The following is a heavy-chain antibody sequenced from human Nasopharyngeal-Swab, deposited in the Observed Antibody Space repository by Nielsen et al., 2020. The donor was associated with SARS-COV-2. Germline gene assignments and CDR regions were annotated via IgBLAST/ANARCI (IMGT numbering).Heavy chain of an antibody. D-gene: IGHD2-2*01. Sequence: SVKVSCKASGGTFSSYAISWVRQAPGQGLEWMGRIIPILGIANYAQKFQGRVTITADKSTSTAYMELSSLRSEDTAVYYCARVGAADCSSTSCYAGVSWDYGMDVWGQGTTVTVSS. CDR1: GGTFSSYA. CDR3: ARVGAADCSSTSCYAGVSWDYGMDV. V-gene: IGHV1-69*04. CDR2: IIPILGIA. J-gene: IGHJ6*02.